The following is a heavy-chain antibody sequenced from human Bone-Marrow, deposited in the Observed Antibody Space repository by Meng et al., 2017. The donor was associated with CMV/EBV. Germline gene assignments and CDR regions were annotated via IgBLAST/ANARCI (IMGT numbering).Heavy chain of an antibody. CDR3: ARGPPAPYYYDTSGYQNWYFDL. CDR1: YY. V-gene: IGHV1-46*01. Sequence: YYLHWVRQAPGQGLEWVGIINPSGGSTSYAQKFHGRVTMTSDTSTSTVYMELSSLLSEDTAMYYCARGPPAPYYYDTSGYQNWYFDLWGRGTLVTVSS. CDR2: INPSGGST. J-gene: IGHJ2*01. D-gene: IGHD3-22*01.